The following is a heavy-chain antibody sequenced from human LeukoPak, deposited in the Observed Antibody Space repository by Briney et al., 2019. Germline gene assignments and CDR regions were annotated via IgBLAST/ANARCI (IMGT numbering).Heavy chain of an antibody. CDR3: ARSHKAMAGEGLFDY. Sequence: PSETLSLTCTVSGGSISSYYWSWIRQPPGKGLEWIGYIYYSENTNYNTSLTSRVTISVDTSKNKFSLKLSSVTPADTAVYYCARSHKAMAGEGLFDYWGQGTLVTVSS. D-gene: IGHD5-18*01. V-gene: IGHV4-59*01. CDR1: GGSISSYY. CDR2: IYYSENT. J-gene: IGHJ4*02.